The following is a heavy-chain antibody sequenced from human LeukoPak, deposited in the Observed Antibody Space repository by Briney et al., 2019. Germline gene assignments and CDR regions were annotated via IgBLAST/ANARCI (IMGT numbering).Heavy chain of an antibody. CDR1: GYSISSGYY. V-gene: IGHV4-38-2*02. D-gene: IGHD4-17*01. CDR2: IYHSGST. Sequence: SETLSLTCTVSGYSISSGYYWGWIRQPPGKGLEWIGSIYHSGSTYYNPSLKSRVTISVDTSKNQFSLKLSSVTAADTAVYYCARHSPDYGDDDYFDYWGQGTLVTVSS. J-gene: IGHJ4*02. CDR3: ARHSPDYGDDDYFDY.